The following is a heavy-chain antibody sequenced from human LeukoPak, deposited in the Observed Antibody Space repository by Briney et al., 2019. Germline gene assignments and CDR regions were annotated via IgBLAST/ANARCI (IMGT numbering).Heavy chain of an antibody. CDR2: ISSDGTIT. J-gene: IGHJ4*02. CDR1: GFTFSSDW. CDR3: ARGAPYFDN. V-gene: IGHV3-74*01. Sequence: GGSLRLSCAASGFTFSSDWMHWVRQTPGKGLVWVSRISSDGTITNYADSVKGRFTIPRDNAKNTLYVQMNSLRAEDTAVYYCARGAPYFDNWGQGILVTVSS.